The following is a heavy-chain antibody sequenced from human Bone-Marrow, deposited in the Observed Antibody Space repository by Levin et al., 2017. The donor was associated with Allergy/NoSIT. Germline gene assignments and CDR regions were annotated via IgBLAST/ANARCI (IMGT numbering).Heavy chain of an antibody. V-gene: IGHV4-31*03. Sequence: SETLSLTCTVSGGSISSGGYHWSWIRQHAGKGLEWIGYIYYSGSTYYNPSLKSRAMISLDTSKNQFSLKGTSATAAEAAVYYCAREDGSTFDSWGQGTLVTVSS. J-gene: IGHJ4*02. CDR2: IYYSGST. D-gene: IGHD5-24*01. CDR1: GGSISSGGYH. CDR3: AREDGSTFDS.